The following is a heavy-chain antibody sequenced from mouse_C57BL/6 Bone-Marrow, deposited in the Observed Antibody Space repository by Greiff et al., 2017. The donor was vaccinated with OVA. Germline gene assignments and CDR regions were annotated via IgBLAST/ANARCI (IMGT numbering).Heavy chain of an antibody. J-gene: IGHJ4*01. CDR1: GFSFRSSA. D-gene: IGHD1-1*01. V-gene: IGHV5-9-1*02. CDR3: TSSTTVVGGAMYY. CDR2: ICSGGDYF. Sequence: EVKLMESGAGLVKPGGSLQLSCAASGFSFRSSAMSWVRQTPETRLEWVAYICSGGDYFYYEDTVKGRCTISRDNARNTLYLQMSSLKSEDTAMYYCTSSTTVVGGAMYYWGQGTSVTVSS.